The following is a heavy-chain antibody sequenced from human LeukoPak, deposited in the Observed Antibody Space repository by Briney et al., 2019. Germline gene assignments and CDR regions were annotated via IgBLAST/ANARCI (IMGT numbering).Heavy chain of an antibody. CDR3: ARDASNWFDP. V-gene: IGHV4-30-4*01. J-gene: IGHJ5*02. CDR1: GGSISSGDYY. Sequence: SETLSLTCTVSGGSISSGDYYWSWLRQPPGTGLEWIGHIYYSGSTYYNPSLKSRVTISVDTSKNQFSLKLSSVTAADTAVYYCARDASNWFDPWGQGTLVTVSS. CDR2: IYYSGST.